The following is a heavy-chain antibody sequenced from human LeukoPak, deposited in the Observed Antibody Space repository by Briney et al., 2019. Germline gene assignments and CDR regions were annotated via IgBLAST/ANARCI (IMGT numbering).Heavy chain of an antibody. CDR3: ARVATSSGWYPMGY. D-gene: IGHD6-19*01. Sequence: GGSLRLSCAASGFTFSDYYMSWIRQAPGKGLEWVSYISSSGSTIYYADSVKGRFTISRDNAKNSLYLQKNSLGAEDTAVYYCARVATSSGWYPMGYWGQGTLVTVSS. CDR1: GFTFSDYY. V-gene: IGHV3-11*01. J-gene: IGHJ4*02. CDR2: ISSSGSTI.